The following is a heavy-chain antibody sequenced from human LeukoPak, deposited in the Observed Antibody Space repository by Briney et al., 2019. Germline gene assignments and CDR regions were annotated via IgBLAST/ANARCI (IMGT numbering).Heavy chain of an antibody. CDR1: TXSXYX. J-gene: IGHJ6*02. CDR3: ARGGCTNGVCYTGYYYYYGMDV. D-gene: IGHD2-8*01. Sequence: TXSXYXMHXVRQAPGKGLEWVAVISYDGSNKYYADSVKGRFTISRDNSKNTLYLQMNSLRAEDTAVYYCARGGCTNGVCYTGYYYYYGMDVWGQGTTVTVSS. V-gene: IGHV3-30*04. CDR2: ISYDGSNK.